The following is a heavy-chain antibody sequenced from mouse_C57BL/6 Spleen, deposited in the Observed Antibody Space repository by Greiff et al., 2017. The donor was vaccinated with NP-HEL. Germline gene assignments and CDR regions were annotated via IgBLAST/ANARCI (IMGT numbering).Heavy chain of an antibody. CDR2: IYPGDGDT. V-gene: IGHV1-82*01. J-gene: IGHJ2*01. Sequence: QVQLQQSGPELVKPGASVKISCKASGYAFSSSWMNWVKQRPGTGLEWIGRIYPGDGDTNYHGRFKGKATLTADQSSSTAYKQPSSLTSEDSAVYFCATENDYEDYVDYWGQGTTLPVSS. CDR1: GYAFSSSW. D-gene: IGHD2-4*01. CDR3: ATENDYEDYVDY.